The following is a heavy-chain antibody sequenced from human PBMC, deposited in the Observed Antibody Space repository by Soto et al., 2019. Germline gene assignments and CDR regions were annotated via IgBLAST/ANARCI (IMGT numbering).Heavy chain of an antibody. Sequence: ASVKVSCKASGYTFTSYGISWVRQAPGQGLEWMGWISAYNGNTNYAQKLQGRVTMTTDTSTSTAYMELRSLRSDDTAVYYCARDSTMVRGVIRGGYYYGMDVWGQGTTVTVSS. CDR1: GYTFTSYG. J-gene: IGHJ6*02. D-gene: IGHD3-10*01. CDR3: ARDSTMVRGVIRGGYYYGMDV. V-gene: IGHV1-18*01. CDR2: ISAYNGNT.